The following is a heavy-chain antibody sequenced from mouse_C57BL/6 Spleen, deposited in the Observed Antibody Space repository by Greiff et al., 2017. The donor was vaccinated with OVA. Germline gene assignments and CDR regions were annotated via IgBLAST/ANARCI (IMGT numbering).Heavy chain of an antibody. D-gene: IGHD2-5*01. CDR3: ARTPYSNYVKGTFFDY. J-gene: IGHJ2*01. V-gene: IGHV1-81*01. CDR1: GYTFTSYG. Sequence: QVQLQQSGAELARPGASVKLSCKASGYTFTSYGISWVKQRTGQGLEWIGEIYPRSGNTYYNEKFKGKATLTADKSSSTAYMELRSLTSEDSAVYFCARTPYSNYVKGTFFDYWGQGTTLTVSS. CDR2: IYPRSGNT.